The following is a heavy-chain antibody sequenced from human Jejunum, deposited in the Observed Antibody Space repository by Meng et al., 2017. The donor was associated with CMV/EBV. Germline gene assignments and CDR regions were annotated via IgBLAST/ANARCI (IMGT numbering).Heavy chain of an antibody. CDR2: INSNSGGA. Sequence: QVQLVQSGAEVRKPGASVKVYCKTSGYCFMGYYMHWLRQAPGQGLEWMGRINSNSGGATYAQIFRGRVTMTRDTSTSTAYMDLGSLKYDDTAVYYCARGSSGHFSEVNVWGQGSLVTVSS. V-gene: IGHV1-2*06. D-gene: IGHD3-22*01. CDR1: GYCFMGYY. J-gene: IGHJ4*02. CDR3: ARGSSGHFSEVNV.